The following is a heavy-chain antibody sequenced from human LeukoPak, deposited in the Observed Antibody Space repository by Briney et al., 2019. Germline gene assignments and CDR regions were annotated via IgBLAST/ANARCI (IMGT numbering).Heavy chain of an antibody. CDR3: ASSPHYYGSGSYEAFDI. J-gene: IGHJ3*02. V-gene: IGHV4-39*01. Sequence: SETLSLTCTVPGGSISSSSYYWGWIRQPPGKGLEWIGSIYYSGSTYYNPSLKSRVTISVDTSKNQFSLKLSSVTAADTAVYYCASSPHYYGSGSYEAFDIWGQGTMVTVSS. D-gene: IGHD3-10*01. CDR2: IYYSGST. CDR1: GGSISSSSYY.